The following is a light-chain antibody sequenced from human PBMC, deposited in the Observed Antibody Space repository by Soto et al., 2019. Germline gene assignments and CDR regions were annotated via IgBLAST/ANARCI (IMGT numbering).Light chain of an antibody. V-gene: IGKV3D-15*01. CDR2: GSS. CDR3: QQYNNWGLS. J-gene: IGKJ4*01. CDR1: ENVGTN. Sequence: IVMTQSPATLSVSPGEGVTLSCRASENVGTNVAWYQQNPGQAPRLLIYGSSTRATGIPATFSGSGSGTEFTLTISSLQSEESAVYYCQQYNNWGLSFGGGTKVEIK.